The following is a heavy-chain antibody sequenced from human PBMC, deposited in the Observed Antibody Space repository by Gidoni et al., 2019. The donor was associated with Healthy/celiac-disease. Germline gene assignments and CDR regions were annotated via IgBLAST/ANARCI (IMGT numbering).Heavy chain of an antibody. J-gene: IGHJ4*02. Sequence: QVQLQESGPGLVKPSQTLSLTCTVAGGSISSGSYYWSWIRQPAGKGLEWIGRIYTSGSTNYTPSLKSRVTISVDTSKNQFSLKLSSVTAADTAVYYCARYSSSSGPFDYWGQGTLVTVSS. D-gene: IGHD6-6*01. CDR3: ARYSSSSGPFDY. CDR1: GGSISSGSYY. V-gene: IGHV4-61*02. CDR2: IYTSGST.